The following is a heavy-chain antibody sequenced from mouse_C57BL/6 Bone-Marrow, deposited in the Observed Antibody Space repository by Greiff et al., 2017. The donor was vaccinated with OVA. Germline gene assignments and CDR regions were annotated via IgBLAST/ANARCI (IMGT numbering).Heavy chain of an antibody. CDR1: GYAFTNYL. V-gene: IGHV1-54*01. D-gene: IGHD2-4*01. J-gene: IGHJ4*01. CDR3: ARSYDYCVDYYAMDY. CDR2: INPGSGGT. Sequence: VQLQQSGAELVRPGTSVKVSCKASGYAFTNYLIEWVKQRPGQGLEWIGVINPGSGGTNYNEKFKGKATLTADKSSSTAYMQLSSLTSEDSAVYFCARSYDYCVDYYAMDYWGQGTSGTVSS.